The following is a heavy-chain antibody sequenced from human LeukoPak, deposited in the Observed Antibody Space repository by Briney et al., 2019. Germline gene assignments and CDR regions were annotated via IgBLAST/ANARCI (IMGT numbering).Heavy chain of an antibody. J-gene: IGHJ4*02. CDR2: VYYSGSI. V-gene: IGHV4-39*01. CDR1: GGSISSSSYY. D-gene: IGHD3-10*01. CDR3: ARLGSAVVRGDIIKY. Sequence: PSETLSLTCSVSGGSISSSSYYWGWIRQPPGKGLEWIGSVYYSGSISYNPSLNSRVTISVDTSKSQFSLNLTSVTAADTAAYYCARLGSAVVRGDIIKYWGQGTLVTVSS.